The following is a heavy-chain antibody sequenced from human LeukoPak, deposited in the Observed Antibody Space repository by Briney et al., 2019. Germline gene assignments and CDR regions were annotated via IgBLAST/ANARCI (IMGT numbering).Heavy chain of an antibody. CDR2: ISSSGSTI. Sequence: GGSLRLSCAASGFTFSDYYMSWIRQAPGKGLEWVSYISSSGSTIYYADSVEGRFTISRDNAKNSLYLQMNSLRAEDTAVYYCARVLYYYDSSGPSGYWGQGTLVTVSS. V-gene: IGHV3-11*01. CDR1: GFTFSDYY. J-gene: IGHJ4*02. CDR3: ARVLYYYDSSGPSGY. D-gene: IGHD3-22*01.